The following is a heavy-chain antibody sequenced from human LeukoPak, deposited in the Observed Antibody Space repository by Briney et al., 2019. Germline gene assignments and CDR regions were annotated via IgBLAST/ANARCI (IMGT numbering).Heavy chain of an antibody. CDR2: IYTSGST. V-gene: IGHV4-61*02. D-gene: IGHD3-10*01. CDR3: ARVVRYYGSGSYPPNNWFDP. CDR1: GGSISSGSYY. J-gene: IGHJ5*02. Sequence: SETLSLTCTVSGGSISSGSYYWSWIRQPAGKGLEWIGRIYTSGSTNYNPSLKSRVTISADTSKNQFSLKLSSVTAADTAVYYCARVVRYYGSGSYPPNNWFDPWGQGTLVTVSS.